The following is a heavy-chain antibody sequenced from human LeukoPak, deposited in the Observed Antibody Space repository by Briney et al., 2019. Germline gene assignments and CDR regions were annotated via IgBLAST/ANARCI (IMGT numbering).Heavy chain of an antibody. V-gene: IGHV3-7*01. D-gene: IGHD2-21*02. Sequence: GGSLRLSCAASGFTFSTYWMSWYRQAPGKGLEWVGNINQDASEINYVDSLRGRFTISRDNAKNSLHLQMNSLRAEDTAVYYCATDRDNSDWQKRFDSWGQGTLVTVAS. CDR2: INQDASEI. CDR1: GFTFSTYW. J-gene: IGHJ4*02. CDR3: ATDRDNSDWQKRFDS.